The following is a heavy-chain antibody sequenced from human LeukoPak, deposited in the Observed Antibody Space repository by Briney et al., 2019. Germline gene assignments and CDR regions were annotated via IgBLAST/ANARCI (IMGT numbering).Heavy chain of an antibody. V-gene: IGHV3-74*01. CDR2: INSDGSST. D-gene: IGHD4-17*01. Sequence: GGSLRLSCAASGFTFSSYWMHWVRHAPGKGLVWVSRINSDGSSTNYADSVKGRFTISRDNATNTLYLQMNSLRVEDTAVYYCASGDDGLSYYYYYYMDVWGKGTTVTVSS. CDR3: ASGDDGLSYYYYYYMDV. J-gene: IGHJ6*03. CDR1: GFTFSSYW.